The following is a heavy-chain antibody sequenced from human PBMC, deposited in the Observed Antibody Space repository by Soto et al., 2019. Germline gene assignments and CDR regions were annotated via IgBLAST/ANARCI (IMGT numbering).Heavy chain of an antibody. V-gene: IGHV2-5*01. D-gene: IGHD6-19*01. J-gene: IGHJ6*02. CDR3: AHRLSPYSSGWYLYYYYGMDV. CDR2: IYWNDGK. CDR1: GFSLSTSGVG. Sequence: SGPTLVNPTQTLTLTCTFSGFSLSTSGVGVGWIRQPPGKALEWLALIYWNDGKRYSPSLKSRLTTTKDTSKNQVVLTMTNMDPVDTATYYCAHRLSPYSSGWYLYYYYGMDVWGQGTTVTVSS.